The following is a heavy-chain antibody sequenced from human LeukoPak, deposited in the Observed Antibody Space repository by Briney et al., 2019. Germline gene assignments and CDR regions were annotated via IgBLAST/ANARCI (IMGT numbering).Heavy chain of an antibody. CDR2: INPNSGGT. Sequence: ASVKVPCKASGYSFTGYYIHWVRQAPGQGLEWMGWINPNSGGTNYAQRFQGRVTMTRDTSINTAYMELSRLRSDDTAVYYCARDARWYSGSSYYFDYWGQGTLVTVSS. CDR3: ARDARWYSGSSYYFDY. D-gene: IGHD1-26*01. CDR1: GYSFTGYY. J-gene: IGHJ4*02. V-gene: IGHV1-2*02.